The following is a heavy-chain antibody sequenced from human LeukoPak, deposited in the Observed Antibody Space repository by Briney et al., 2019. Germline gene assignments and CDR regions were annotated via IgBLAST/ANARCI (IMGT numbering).Heavy chain of an antibody. Sequence: SETLSLTCNVSGVSITSSRYYWGWIRQPPGKGLEWVGSIYHSGSPYFNPSLKTRIAISVDTSKNQFSLSLSSVTAADTAVYYCAGFVSGASARSYFDDWGQGTLVIVSS. J-gene: IGHJ4*02. D-gene: IGHD1-26*01. CDR1: GVSITSSRYY. V-gene: IGHV4-39*01. CDR3: AGFVSGASARSYFDD. CDR2: IYHSGSP.